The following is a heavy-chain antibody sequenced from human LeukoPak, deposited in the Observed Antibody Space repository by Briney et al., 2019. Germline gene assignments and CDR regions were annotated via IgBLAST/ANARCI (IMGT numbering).Heavy chain of an antibody. Sequence: TSVKVSCKASGYTFTGYYMHWVRQAPGQGLGWMGWINPNSGGTNYAQKFQGRVTMTRDTSISTAYMELSRLRSDDTAVYYCARGYPLSTTAAGTYFQHWGKGTLVTVSS. D-gene: IGHD6-13*01. J-gene: IGHJ1*01. CDR2: INPNSGGT. CDR1: GYTFTGYY. CDR3: ARGYPLSTTAAGTYFQH. V-gene: IGHV1-2*02.